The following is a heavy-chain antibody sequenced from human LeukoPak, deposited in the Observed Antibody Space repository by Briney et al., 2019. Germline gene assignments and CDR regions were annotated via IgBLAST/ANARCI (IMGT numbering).Heavy chain of an antibody. CDR1: GYTFTRYA. Sequence: ASVKVSCKASGYTFTRYAMSWVRQAPGQGLEWMGWISADNGNTNYAQKFQGRVTMTTDTSTSTAYMELSRLRSDDTAVYYCARAGVPAAVDAFDIWGQGTMVTVSS. J-gene: IGHJ3*02. V-gene: IGHV1-18*01. D-gene: IGHD2-2*01. CDR3: ARAGVPAAVDAFDI. CDR2: ISADNGNT.